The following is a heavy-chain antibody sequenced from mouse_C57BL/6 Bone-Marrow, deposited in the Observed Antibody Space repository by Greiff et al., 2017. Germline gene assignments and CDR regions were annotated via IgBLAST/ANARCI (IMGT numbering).Heavy chain of an antibody. Sequence: VQLQQPGAELVRPGSSVKLSCKASGYTFTSYWMDWVKQRPGQGLEWIGNIYPSDSETHYNQKFKDKATLTVDKSSSTAYMQLSSLTSEDSAVYYGAREGTTVVALYYFDYWGQGTTLTVSS. J-gene: IGHJ2*01. V-gene: IGHV1-61*01. CDR2: IYPSDSET. D-gene: IGHD1-1*01. CDR1: GYTFTSYW. CDR3: AREGTTVVALYYFDY.